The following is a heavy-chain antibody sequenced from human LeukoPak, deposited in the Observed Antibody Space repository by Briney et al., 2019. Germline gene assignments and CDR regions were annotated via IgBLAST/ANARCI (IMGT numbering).Heavy chain of an antibody. D-gene: IGHD5-18*01. CDR1: GGTFSCYA. V-gene: IGHV1-69*04. J-gene: IGHJ4*02. CDR2: IIPILGIA. CDR3: AVTVDGELWLNDY. Sequence: GASVKVSCKASGGTFSCYAISWVRQAPGQGLEWMGRIIPILGIANYAQKFQGRVTITADKSTSTAYMELSSLRSEDTAVYYCAVTVDGELWLNDYWGQGTLVTVSS.